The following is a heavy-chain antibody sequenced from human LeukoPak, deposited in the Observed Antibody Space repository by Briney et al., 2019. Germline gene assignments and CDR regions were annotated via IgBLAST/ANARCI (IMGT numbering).Heavy chain of an antibody. CDR3: AKDRGWTPMAIDY. Sequence: PGGSLRLSSAASGFTLSSYAMSWVRQAPGKGLEWVSAISGIGGNTYYADSVKGRFTISRDNSKNTLYLQINNLRAEDTAVYYCAKDRGWTPMAIDYWGQGTLVTVSS. CDR2: ISGIGGNT. J-gene: IGHJ4*02. CDR1: GFTLSSYA. D-gene: IGHD5-18*01. V-gene: IGHV3-23*01.